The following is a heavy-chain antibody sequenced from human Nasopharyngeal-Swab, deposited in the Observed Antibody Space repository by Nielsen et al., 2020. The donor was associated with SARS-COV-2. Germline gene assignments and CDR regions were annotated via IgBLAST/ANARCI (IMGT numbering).Heavy chain of an antibody. CDR1: GFTFSSYG. V-gene: IGHV3-30*02. D-gene: IGHD2-2*01. Sequence: GESLKISGAASGFTFSSYGMHWVRQAPGKGLEWVAFIRYDGSNKYYADSVKGRFTISRDNSKNTLYLQMNSLRAEDTAVYYCAKDMTAKYCSSTSCQREDAFDIWGQGTMVTVSS. CDR3: AKDMTAKYCSSTSCQREDAFDI. CDR2: IRYDGSNK. J-gene: IGHJ3*02.